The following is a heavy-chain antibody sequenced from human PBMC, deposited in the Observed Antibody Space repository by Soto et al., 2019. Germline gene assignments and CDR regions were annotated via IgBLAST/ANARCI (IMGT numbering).Heavy chain of an antibody. CDR2: IYWDGNT. J-gene: IGHJ5*02. CDR1: GFSLSTSGEG. Sequence: QISLKESGPTLVKPTQTLTLTCTFSGFSLSTSGEGVGWIRQPPGKALEWLAVIYWDGNTNYNPSLQTRLAITKDTTRGQVALTVTNMTPLDTATYYCVHRAVWFGGEVWFDPWGQGTLITVSS. D-gene: IGHD3-10*01. CDR3: VHRAVWFGGEVWFDP. V-gene: IGHV2-5*02.